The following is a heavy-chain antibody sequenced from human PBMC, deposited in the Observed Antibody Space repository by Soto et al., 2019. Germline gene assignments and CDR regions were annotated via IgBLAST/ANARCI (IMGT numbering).Heavy chain of an antibody. CDR3: AKARDYDSSGYGNDY. V-gene: IGHV3-23*01. CDR1: GFTFSSYV. D-gene: IGHD3-22*01. J-gene: IGHJ4*02. CDR2: ISGSGGST. Sequence: PVGSLRLSCAASGFTFSSYVMSWVRQAPGKGLEWVSAISGSGGSTYYADSVKGRFTISRDNSKNTLYLQMNSLRAEDTAVYYCAKARDYDSSGYGNDYWGQGTLVTVSS.